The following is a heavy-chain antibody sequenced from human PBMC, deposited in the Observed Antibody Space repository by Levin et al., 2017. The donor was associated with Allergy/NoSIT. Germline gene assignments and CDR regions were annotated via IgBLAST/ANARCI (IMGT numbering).Heavy chain of an antibody. CDR1: GFTFDDYA. CDR2: ISWNSGSI. Sequence: GGSLRLSCAASGFTFDDYAMHWVRQAPGKGLEWVSGISWNSGSIGYADSVKGRFTISRDNAKNSLYLQMNSLRAEDTALYYCAKDKRGYSGYQTTYYFDYWGQGTLVTVSS. V-gene: IGHV3-9*01. CDR3: AKDKRGYSGYQTTYYFDY. D-gene: IGHD5-12*01. J-gene: IGHJ4*02.